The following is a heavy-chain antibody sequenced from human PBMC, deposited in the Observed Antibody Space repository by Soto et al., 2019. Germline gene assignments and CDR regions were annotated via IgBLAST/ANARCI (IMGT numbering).Heavy chain of an antibody. D-gene: IGHD2-15*01. V-gene: IGHV1-46*03. CDR2: INPSGGST. CDR3: ARVERGGSPFDY. CDR1: GYTFTSYY. J-gene: IGHJ4*02. Sequence: ASVKVSFKTSGYTFTSYYMHWVRQAPGQGLEWMGIINPSGGSTSYAQKFQGRVTMTRDTSTSTVYMELSSLRSEDTAVYYCARVERGGSPFDYWGQGTLVTVSS.